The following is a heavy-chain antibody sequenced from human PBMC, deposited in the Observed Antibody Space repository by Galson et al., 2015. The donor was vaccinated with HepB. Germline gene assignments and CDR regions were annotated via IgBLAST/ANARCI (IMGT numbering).Heavy chain of an antibody. V-gene: IGHV3-30*03. CDR1: GFTFSSYG. Sequence: SLRLACAASGFTFSSYGMHWVRQAPGKGLEWVAVISYDGSNKYYADSVKGRFTISRDNSKNTLYLQMNSLRSEDSAVYYCARDSGRKRWLQFSEGSNWFDPWGREPWSPSPQ. CDR2: ISYDGSNK. D-gene: IGHD5-24*01. CDR3: ARDSGRKRWLQFSEGSNWFDP. J-gene: IGHJ5*02.